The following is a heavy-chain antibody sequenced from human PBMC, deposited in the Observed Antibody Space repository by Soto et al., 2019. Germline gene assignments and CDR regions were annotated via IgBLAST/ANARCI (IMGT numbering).Heavy chain of an antibody. CDR2: ISPSGSYM. D-gene: IGHD3-3*01. V-gene: IGHV3-21*01. Sequence: MQLVESGGGLVKPGGSLRLSCAASGFIFNTYSMDWVRQAPGKGLEWVASISPSGSYMYYGDSLKGRFTVSRDNAKNSLYLQMDSLRADDTAIYYCARFGLVTFDCWGQGTLVTVSS. J-gene: IGHJ4*02. CDR3: ARFGLVTFDC. CDR1: GFIFNTYS.